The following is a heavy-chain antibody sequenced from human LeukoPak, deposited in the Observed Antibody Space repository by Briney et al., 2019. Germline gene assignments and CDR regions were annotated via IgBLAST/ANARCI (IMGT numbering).Heavy chain of an antibody. CDR3: ARGDYGDYDYVTNFDY. CDR2: IYYSGST. D-gene: IGHD4-17*01. V-gene: IGHV4-59*01. CDR1: GGSIGSYY. Sequence: KPSETLSLTCTVSGGSIGSYYWSWIRQPPGKGLEWIGYIYYSGSTNYNPSLKSRVTISVDTSKNQFPLKLSSVTAADTAVYYCARGDYGDYDYVTNFDYWGQGTLVTVSS. J-gene: IGHJ4*02.